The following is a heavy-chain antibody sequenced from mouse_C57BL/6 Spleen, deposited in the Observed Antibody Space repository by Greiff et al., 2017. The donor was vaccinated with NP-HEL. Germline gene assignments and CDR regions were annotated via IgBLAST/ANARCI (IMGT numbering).Heavy chain of an antibody. CDR1: GYTFTSYW. CDR2: INPSSGYT. D-gene: IGHD1-1*01. Sequence: QVQLKESGAELAKPGASVKLSCKASGYTFTSYWMHWVKQRPGQGLEWIGYINPSSGYTKYNQKFKDKATLTADKSSSTAYMQLSSLTYEDSAVYYCARSITTVVSYYYAMDYWGQGTSVTVSS. J-gene: IGHJ4*01. CDR3: ARSITTVVSYYYAMDY. V-gene: IGHV1-7*01.